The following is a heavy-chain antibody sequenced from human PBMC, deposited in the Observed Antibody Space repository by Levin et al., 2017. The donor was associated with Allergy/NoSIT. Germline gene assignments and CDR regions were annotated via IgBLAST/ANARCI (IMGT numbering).Heavy chain of an antibody. Sequence: GESLKISCAASGFTVSSNYMSWVRQAPGKGLEWVSVIYSGGSTYYADSVKGRFTISRDNSKNTLYLQMNSLRAEDTAVYYCARWVDYWGQGTLVTVSS. V-gene: IGHV3-53*01. CDR2: IYSGGST. CDR3: ARWVDY. CDR1: GFTVSSNY. J-gene: IGHJ4*02.